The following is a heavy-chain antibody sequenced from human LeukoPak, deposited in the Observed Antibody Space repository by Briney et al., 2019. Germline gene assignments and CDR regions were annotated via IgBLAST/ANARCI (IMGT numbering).Heavy chain of an antibody. D-gene: IGHD6-13*01. CDR1: GFSFITYN. V-gene: IGHV3-21*04. J-gene: IGHJ4*02. CDR3: ARDLMGIAYRGAFYY. CDR2: ISSTSSYI. Sequence: PGGSLRLSCAASGFSFITYNMNWVRQAPGKGLEWVSSISSTSSYIYYADSVKGRFTISRDNAKNSLYLQMNSLRAEDTAVYYCARDLMGIAYRGAFYYWGQGTLVTVSS.